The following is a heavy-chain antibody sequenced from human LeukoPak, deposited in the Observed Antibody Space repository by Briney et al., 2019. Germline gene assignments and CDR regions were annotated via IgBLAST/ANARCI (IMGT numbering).Heavy chain of an antibody. CDR1: GYSFTSYW. CDR3: ARLSDFWSGFPYYCMDV. Sequence: HGESLKISCKGSGYSFTSYWIGWVRQLPRKGREWMGIFYPGDSDTRYSPSFQGQVTISADKSISTAYLQWSSLKASDTAMYYCARLSDFWSGFPYYCMDVWGKGTTVTVSS. D-gene: IGHD3-3*01. V-gene: IGHV5-51*01. J-gene: IGHJ6*03. CDR2: FYPGDSDT.